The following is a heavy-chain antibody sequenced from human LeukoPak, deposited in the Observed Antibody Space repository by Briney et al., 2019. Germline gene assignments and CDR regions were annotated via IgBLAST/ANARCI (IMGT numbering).Heavy chain of an antibody. Sequence: PGGSLRLSCAASGFTFSSYAMSWVRQAPGKGLEWVSAISGSGGSTSYADSVTGRFTISRDNSKNTLYLKMNSLRAEDTAVYYCAKGGTYGDSPLYFVYWGQETLVTVSS. CDR3: AKGGTYGDSPLYFVY. CDR2: ISGSGGST. CDR1: GFTFSSYA. D-gene: IGHD4-17*01. J-gene: IGHJ4*02. V-gene: IGHV3-23*01.